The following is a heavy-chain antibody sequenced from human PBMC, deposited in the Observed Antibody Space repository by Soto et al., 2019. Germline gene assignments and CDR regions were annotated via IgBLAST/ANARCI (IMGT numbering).Heavy chain of an antibody. CDR1: GFTFSNYG. Sequence: QVQLVESGGGVVQPGRSLKLSCAASGFTFSNYGMHWVRQAPGKGLEWVAVIWYGGNNKYYADSVKGRFTISRDNSKNTLYQQMNSLTAEDTAVYYCARDPRSKGSMYVLDVWGQGTTVTVSS. D-gene: IGHD2-15*01. V-gene: IGHV3-33*01. CDR2: IWYGGNNK. J-gene: IGHJ6*02. CDR3: ARDPRSKGSMYVLDV.